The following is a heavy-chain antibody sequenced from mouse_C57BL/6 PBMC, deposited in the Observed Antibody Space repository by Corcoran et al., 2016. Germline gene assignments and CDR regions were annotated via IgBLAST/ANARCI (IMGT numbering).Heavy chain of an antibody. V-gene: IGHV1-76*01. D-gene: IGHD1-1*01. Sequence: QVQLKQSGAELVRPGASVKLSCKASGYTFTDYYINWVKQRPGQGLEWIARIYPGSGNTYYNEKFKGKATLTEEKSSSTAYMQLSSLTSEDSAVYFGARGCSSYVHWYFYVWGTGTTVTVSS. CDR2: IYPGSGNT. J-gene: IGHJ1*03. CDR1: GYTFTDYY. CDR3: ARGCSSYVHWYFYV.